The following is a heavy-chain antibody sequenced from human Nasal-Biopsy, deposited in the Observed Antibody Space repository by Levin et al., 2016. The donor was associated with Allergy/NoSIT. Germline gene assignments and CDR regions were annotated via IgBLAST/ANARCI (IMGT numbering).Heavy chain of an antibody. CDR1: GFNFRKHD. V-gene: IGHV3-69-1*01. CDR3: AVGAGSAY. Sequence: ESLKISCAASGFNFRKHDMTWVRQAPGRGLQWVASILTSDTAKYADFVMGRFTISRDNSRNLLFLQMNGLTVEDTAVYYCAVGAGSAYWGQGTLVAVTS. J-gene: IGHJ4*02. D-gene: IGHD1-26*01. CDR2: ILTSDTA.